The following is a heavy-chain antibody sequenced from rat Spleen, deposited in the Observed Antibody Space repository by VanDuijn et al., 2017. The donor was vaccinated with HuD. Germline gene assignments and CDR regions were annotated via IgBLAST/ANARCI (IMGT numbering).Heavy chain of an antibody. J-gene: IGHJ4*01. CDR1: GFTFSKYG. CDR3: TTSNYYSSFIYLDA. V-gene: IGHV5S13*01. Sequence: EVQLVESDGGLVQPGRSLKLSCAASGFTFSKYGMAWVRQAPTQGLEWVASINAGGGITYYRDSVKGRFTISRDNAKSTLYLQMDSLRSEDTATYYCTTSNYYSSFIYLDAWGQGASVTVSS. CDR2: INAGGGIT. D-gene: IGHD1-2*01.